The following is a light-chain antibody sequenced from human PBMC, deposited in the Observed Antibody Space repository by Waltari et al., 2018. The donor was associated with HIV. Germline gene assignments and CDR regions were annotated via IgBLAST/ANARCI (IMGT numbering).Light chain of an antibody. Sequence: DIQLTQSPSFLSASVGDRVTITCRASQNIYSYLAWYQQKPGRAPQVLIYATSTLQSGVPSRFSGSGSGTEFALTITNLQPDDFATYYCQQVNGYPLTFGGG. V-gene: IGKV1-9*01. J-gene: IGKJ4*01. CDR1: QNIYSY. CDR2: ATS. CDR3: QQVNGYPLT.